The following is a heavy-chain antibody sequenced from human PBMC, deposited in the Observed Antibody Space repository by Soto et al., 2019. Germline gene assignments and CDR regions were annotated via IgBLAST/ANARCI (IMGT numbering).Heavy chain of an antibody. CDR1: GYTLTELS. CDR2: FDPEYGET. Sequence: VASVKVSCKVSGYTLTELSIHWVRQAPGKGLEWMGGFDPEYGETIYAQKFQGRVTMTEDTSTDTAYMELSSLRSEDTAVYYCAPVTVTRYYYYGMDVWGQGTPVTVSS. D-gene: IGHD4-17*01. V-gene: IGHV1-24*01. J-gene: IGHJ6*02. CDR3: APVTVTRYYYYGMDV.